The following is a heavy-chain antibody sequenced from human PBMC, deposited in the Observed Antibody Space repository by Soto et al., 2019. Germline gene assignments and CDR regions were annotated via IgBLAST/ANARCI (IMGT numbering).Heavy chain of an antibody. CDR1: GYTFTSYY. J-gene: IGHJ4*02. Sequence: ASVKVSCKASGYTFTSYYMHWVGQAPGQGLEWMGIINPSGGSTSYAQKFQGRVTMTRDTSTSTVYMELSSLRSEDTAVYYCARDHGLGSSSWDGYDYWGQGTLVTVSS. CDR2: INPSGGST. V-gene: IGHV1-46*01. D-gene: IGHD6-13*01. CDR3: ARDHGLGSSSWDGYDY.